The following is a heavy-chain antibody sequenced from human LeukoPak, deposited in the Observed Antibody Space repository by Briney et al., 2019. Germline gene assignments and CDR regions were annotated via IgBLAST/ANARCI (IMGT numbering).Heavy chain of an antibody. V-gene: IGHV3-66*01. CDR1: GFTVSSNY. D-gene: IGHD5-18*01. CDR2: IYSGGST. Sequence: GGSLRLSCAASGFTVSSNYMSWVRQAPGKGLEWVSVIYSGGSTYYADSVKGRFTISRDNSKNTLYLQMNSLRAEDTAVYYCARDDRGYSYGTPFDYWGQGTLVTVSS. J-gene: IGHJ4*02. CDR3: ARDDRGYSYGTPFDY.